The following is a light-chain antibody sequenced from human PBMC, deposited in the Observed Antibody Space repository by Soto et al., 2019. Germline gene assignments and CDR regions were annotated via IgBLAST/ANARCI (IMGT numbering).Light chain of an antibody. CDR2: GAS. J-gene: IGKJ2*01. CDR3: QQRSNWPRT. Sequence: EIALTQSPGTLSLSPGERATLSCRARQSVSRSWLAWYQEKPGQAPRLLLSGASTRATGIPDRFSGSGSGTDFTLTISRLEPEDFAVYYCQQRSNWPRTFGQGTKLEIK. CDR1: QSVSRSW. V-gene: IGKV3D-20*02.